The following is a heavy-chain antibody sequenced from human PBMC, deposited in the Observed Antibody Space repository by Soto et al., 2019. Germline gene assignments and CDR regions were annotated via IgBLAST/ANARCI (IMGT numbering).Heavy chain of an antibody. CDR3: ITARGYDFWSGYRYYYYYGMDV. V-gene: IGHV3-23*01. CDR1: GFTFSSYA. J-gene: IGHJ6*02. CDR2: IGGSGGST. Sequence: GGSLRLSCAASGFTFSSYAMSWVRQAPGKGLEWVSSIGGSGGSTKYADSVKGRFTISRDNSKNTLYLLMNSLRVDDTAVYYCITARGYDFWSGYRYYYYYGMDVWGQGTTVTVSS. D-gene: IGHD3-3*01.